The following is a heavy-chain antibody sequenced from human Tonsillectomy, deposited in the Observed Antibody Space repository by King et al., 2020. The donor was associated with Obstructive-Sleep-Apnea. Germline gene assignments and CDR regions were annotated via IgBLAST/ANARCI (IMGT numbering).Heavy chain of an antibody. CDR1: GGSIRSNSYY. V-gene: IGHV4-39*07. J-gene: IGHJ4*02. Sequence: QLQESGPGLVKPSETLSLTCTVSGGSIRSNSYYWGWIRQPPGKGLEWIGSTHYSGSTYYNPSLKSRVTISVDTSTNQFSLKLSSVTAADTAVYYCANTDYISSWYLFYFDYWGQGTLVTVSS. CDR3: ANTDYISSWYLFYFDY. D-gene: IGHD6-13*01. CDR2: THYSGST.